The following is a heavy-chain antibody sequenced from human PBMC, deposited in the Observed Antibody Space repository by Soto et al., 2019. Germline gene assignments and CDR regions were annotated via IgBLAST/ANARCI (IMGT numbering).Heavy chain of an antibody. D-gene: IGHD1-26*01. CDR1: GGSISSYY. CDR2: IYYSGST. Sequence: PLETLSLTCTVSGGSISSYYWSWIRQPPGKGLEWIGYIYYSGSTNYNPSLKSRVTISVDTSKNQFSLKLSSVTAADTAVYYCARNRVVGATTSWFDPWGQGTLVTVSS. CDR3: ARNRVVGATTSWFDP. V-gene: IGHV4-59*01. J-gene: IGHJ5*02.